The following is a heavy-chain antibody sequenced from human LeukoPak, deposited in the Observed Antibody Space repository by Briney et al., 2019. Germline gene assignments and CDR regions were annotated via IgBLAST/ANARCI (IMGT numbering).Heavy chain of an antibody. D-gene: IGHD2-2*01. CDR3: ARAHPHCSSTSCYLGYYMDV. V-gene: IGHV4-39*07. J-gene: IGHJ6*03. CDR2: IYYSGST. CDR1: GGSISSSSYY. Sequence: PSETLSLTCTVSGGSISSSSYYWGWIRQPPGKGLEWIGSIYYSGSTYYNPSLKSRVTISVDTSKNQFSLKLSSVTAADTAVYYCARAHPHCSSTSCYLGYYMDVWGKGTTVTVSS.